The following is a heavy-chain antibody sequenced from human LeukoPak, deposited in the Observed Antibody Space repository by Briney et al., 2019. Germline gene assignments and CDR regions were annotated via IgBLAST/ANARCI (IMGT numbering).Heavy chain of an antibody. V-gene: IGHV3-23*01. CDR2: IGGSVGSM. D-gene: IGHD6-13*01. Sequence: GGSLRLSCAASGFAFSSYVMSWVRQAPGRGLEWVSNIGGSVGSMFYAASVKGRFAISRDNSKNTLFLQMNNLRVEDTAVYYCAKRGNSWDLFDCWGQGTLVTVSS. CDR1: GFAFSSYV. J-gene: IGHJ4*02. CDR3: AKRGNSWDLFDC.